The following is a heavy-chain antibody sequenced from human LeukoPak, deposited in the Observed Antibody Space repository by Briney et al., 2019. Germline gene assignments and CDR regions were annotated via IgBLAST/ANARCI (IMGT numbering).Heavy chain of an antibody. Sequence: SQTLSLTCAISGDSVSSNNAAWNWIRQSPSRGLEWLGRTYYRSKWYNDYAVSVQSRITINPDTSKNQLSLQLDSATAADTAVYYCARAGLLGSGRKTRAFFDYWGQGIPVIVSA. D-gene: IGHD3-10*01. CDR3: ARAGLLGSGRKTRAFFDY. J-gene: IGHJ4*02. V-gene: IGHV6-1*01. CDR1: GDSVSSNNAA. CDR2: TYYRSKWYN.